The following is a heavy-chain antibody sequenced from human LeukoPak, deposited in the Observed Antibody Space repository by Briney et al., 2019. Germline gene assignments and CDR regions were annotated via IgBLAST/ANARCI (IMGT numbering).Heavy chain of an antibody. J-gene: IGHJ4*02. Sequence: PGGSLRLSCAASGFTFSNYWMSWVRQAPGKGLEWVANIKQDGTEIHYVDSVKGRFTISRDSAKNSLYLQMNSLRGEDTAVYYCARGGPTPFYFDYWGQGTLVTVSS. CDR1: GFTFSNYW. CDR2: IKQDGTEI. V-gene: IGHV3-7*01. D-gene: IGHD4-11*01. CDR3: ARGGPTPFYFDY.